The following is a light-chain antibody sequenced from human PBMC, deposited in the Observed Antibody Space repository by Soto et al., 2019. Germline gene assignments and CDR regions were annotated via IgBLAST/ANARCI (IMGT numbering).Light chain of an antibody. J-gene: IGKJ1*01. CDR1: QNVNDY. CDR2: DAS. Sequence: DIQMTQTPSTLSASVGDRVTINCRASQNVNDYLAWYQQKPGKWPKVLIYDASTLESGVPSRFSGSGSGTEFTLTISGLQADDFATYYCQQYSSHRTFGQGTEVDVK. V-gene: IGKV1-5*01. CDR3: QQYSSHRT.